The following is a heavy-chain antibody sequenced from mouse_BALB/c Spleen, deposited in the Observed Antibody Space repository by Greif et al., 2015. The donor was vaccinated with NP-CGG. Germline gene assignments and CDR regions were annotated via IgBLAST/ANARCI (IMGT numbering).Heavy chain of an antibody. V-gene: IGHV7-1*02. J-gene: IGHJ1*01. Sequence: EVKLMESGGGLVQPGGSLRLSCATSGFTFSDFYMEWVRQPPGKRLEWIAASRNKANDYTTEYSASVKGRFIVSRDTSQSILHLQMNALRAEDTAIYYCARDYYGSSYWYFDVWGAGTTVTVSS. D-gene: IGHD1-1*01. CDR3: ARDYYGSSYWYFDV. CDR2: SRNKANDYTT. CDR1: GFTFSDFY.